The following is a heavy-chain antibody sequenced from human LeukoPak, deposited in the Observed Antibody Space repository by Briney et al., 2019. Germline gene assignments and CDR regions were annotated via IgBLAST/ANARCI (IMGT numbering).Heavy chain of an antibody. Sequence: SETLSLTCTVSGYSISSGYYWGWIRQPPGKGLEWIGSIYHSGSTNYNPSIKSRVTISVDKSKKQFSLKLRSVTAADTAVYYCARDKFPLVGATGDDAFDIWGQGTMVTVSS. D-gene: IGHD1-26*01. CDR3: ARDKFPLVGATGDDAFDI. V-gene: IGHV4-38-2*02. J-gene: IGHJ3*02. CDR1: GYSISSGYY. CDR2: IYHSGST.